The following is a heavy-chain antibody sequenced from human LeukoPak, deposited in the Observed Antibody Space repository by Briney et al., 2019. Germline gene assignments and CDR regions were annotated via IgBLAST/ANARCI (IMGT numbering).Heavy chain of an antibody. CDR1: GFTFSDHG. Sequence: GGSLRLSCAAPGFTFSDHGMHWVRQAPGKGLEWVAIIWYNGSKKYYAESVKGRFTISRDNSKNTLYLQMSSLRAEDTAVYYCAASITMFDYWGQGTLVTVSS. V-gene: IGHV3-33*01. CDR2: IWYNGSKK. D-gene: IGHD3-10*01. CDR3: AASITMFDY. J-gene: IGHJ4*02.